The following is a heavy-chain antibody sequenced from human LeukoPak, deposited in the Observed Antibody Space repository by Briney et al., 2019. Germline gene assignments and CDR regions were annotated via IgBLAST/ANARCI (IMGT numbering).Heavy chain of an antibody. D-gene: IGHD3-16*01. CDR2: IMRDGNEK. Sequence: QTGGSLRLSCATSGFTFNNYYMTWVRQAPGKGLEWVAHIMRDGNEKHYVDSVKGRFTISRDNAKNSLYLQMNSLRAEDTAVYYCARDGGSGADYWGQGTLVSVSS. V-gene: IGHV3-7*01. J-gene: IGHJ4*02. CDR3: ARDGGSGADY. CDR1: GFTFNNYY.